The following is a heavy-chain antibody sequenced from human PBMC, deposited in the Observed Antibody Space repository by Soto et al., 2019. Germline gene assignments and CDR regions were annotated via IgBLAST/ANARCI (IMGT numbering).Heavy chain of an antibody. CDR1: GLTFSNYA. J-gene: IGHJ3*02. V-gene: IGHV3-23*01. Sequence: EVQLLQSGGGLIQPGGSLRLSCEATGLTFSNYAMSWVRQAPGKGLEWVSGISCTGGTTYYADYVKGRFTISRDNSKNTVSLQMNSLRAEDTALYYCAKDRVLTTVPDRGAFDIWGQGTMVTVSS. CDR2: ISCTGGTT. CDR3: AKDRVLTTVPDRGAFDI. D-gene: IGHD4-17*01.